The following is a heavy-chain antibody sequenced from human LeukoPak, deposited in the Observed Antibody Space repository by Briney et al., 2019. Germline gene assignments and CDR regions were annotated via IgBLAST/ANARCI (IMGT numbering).Heavy chain of an antibody. V-gene: IGHV4-4*02. Sequence: PSETLSLTCAVSGAPISSNNWWWSWVRQPPGKGLEWIGEIYHSGSTNYNPSLKSPVTISVDTSKNQFSLKLNSVTAADTAVYYCARQYYGSEDNWGQGTLVTVSS. J-gene: IGHJ4*02. CDR3: ARQYYGSEDN. D-gene: IGHD3-10*01. CDR1: GAPISSNNW. CDR2: IYHSGST.